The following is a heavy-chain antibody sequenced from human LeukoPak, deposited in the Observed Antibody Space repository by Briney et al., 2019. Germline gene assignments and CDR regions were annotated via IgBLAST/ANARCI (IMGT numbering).Heavy chain of an antibody. Sequence: SETLSLTCTVSGVSTSYYYWSYIRQPPGKGLEWIGYMYNSGSTNYNPSLKSRVTIVVDTSKNQFSLKLSSVTAADMAVYYCAWSTGDDAFDVWGQETMVTVSS. V-gene: IGHV4-59*08. D-gene: IGHD7-27*01. CDR2: MYNSGST. CDR1: GVSTSYYY. CDR3: AWSTGDDAFDV. J-gene: IGHJ3*01.